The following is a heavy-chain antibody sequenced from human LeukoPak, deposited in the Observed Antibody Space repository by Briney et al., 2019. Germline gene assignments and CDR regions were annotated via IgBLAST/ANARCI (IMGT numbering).Heavy chain of an antibody. Sequence: SETLSLTCAVYGGSFSGYYWSWIRQPPGKGLEWIGEINHSGSTNCNPSLKSRVTISVDTSKNQFSLKLSSVTAADTAVYYCARGRFLEWLRPFDYWGQGTLVTVSS. CDR3: ARGRFLEWLRPFDY. CDR1: GGSFSGYY. D-gene: IGHD3-3*01. V-gene: IGHV4-34*01. CDR2: INHSGST. J-gene: IGHJ4*02.